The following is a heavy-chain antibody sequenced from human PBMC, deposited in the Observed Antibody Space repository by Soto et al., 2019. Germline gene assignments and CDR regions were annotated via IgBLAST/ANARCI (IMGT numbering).Heavy chain of an antibody. CDR1: GYSFTRYG. Sequence: QVQLVQSGNEVKKPGASVNVSCKASGYSFTRYGISWVRQAPGQGLEWMGWISGYNGKTKYAQKLQGRVSMNTDTSTSTAYMELRSMGSDDTAVYYCAREGDSPYYYYGMDVWGQGTTVTVSS. V-gene: IGHV1-18*01. CDR2: ISGYNGKT. CDR3: AREGDSPYYYYGMDV. J-gene: IGHJ6*02. D-gene: IGHD3-16*01.